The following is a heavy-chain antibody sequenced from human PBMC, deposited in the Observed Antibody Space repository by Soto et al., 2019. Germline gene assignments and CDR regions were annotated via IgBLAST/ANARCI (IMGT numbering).Heavy chain of an antibody. Sequence: SETLSLTCAVYGGSFSSYYWSWIRQPPGKGLEWIGYIYYSGSTNYNPSLKSRVTISVDTSKNQFSLKLSSVTAADTAVYYCARAVVAATPDYYYYYMDVWGKGTTVTVSS. CDR3: ARAVVAATPDYYYYYMDV. CDR2: IYYSGST. D-gene: IGHD2-15*01. V-gene: IGHV4-59*01. J-gene: IGHJ6*03. CDR1: GGSFSSYY.